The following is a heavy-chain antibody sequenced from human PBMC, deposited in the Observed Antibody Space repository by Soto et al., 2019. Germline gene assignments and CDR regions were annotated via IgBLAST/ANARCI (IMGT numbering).Heavy chain of an antibody. D-gene: IGHD6-19*01. CDR1: GFTFSNYA. V-gene: IGHV3-23*01. Sequence: GGSLRLSCAASGFTFSNYAMSWVRQAPGRGLEWVSAISDSGGNTNYVDSVKGRFTISRDNSKNTLYLQMNRLRAEDTAVYYCAKDRIPGWYTDFDYWGQGTLVTVSS. J-gene: IGHJ4*02. CDR3: AKDRIPGWYTDFDY. CDR2: ISDSGGNT.